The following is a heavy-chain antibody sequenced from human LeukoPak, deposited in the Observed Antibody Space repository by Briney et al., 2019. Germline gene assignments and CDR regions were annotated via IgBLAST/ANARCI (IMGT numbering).Heavy chain of an antibody. V-gene: IGHV3-21*01. D-gene: IGHD1-26*01. J-gene: IGHJ4*02. Sequence: GGSLRLPCAASGFTFSSYSMNWVRQAPGKGLEWVSSISSSSSYIYYADSVKGRFTISRDNAKNSLYLQMNSLRAEDTAVYYCARGSNSGSYQGYFDYWGQGTLVTVSS. CDR1: GFTFSSYS. CDR3: ARGSNSGSYQGYFDY. CDR2: ISSSSSYI.